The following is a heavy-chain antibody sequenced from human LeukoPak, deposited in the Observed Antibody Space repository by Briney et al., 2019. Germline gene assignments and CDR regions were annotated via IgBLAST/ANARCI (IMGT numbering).Heavy chain of an antibody. V-gene: IGHV1-69*13. D-gene: IGHD3-22*01. CDR2: IIPIFGTA. CDR3: ARVHEIVVVTGEWRGAFDI. J-gene: IGHJ3*02. Sequence: SVKVSCKASGGTLSSYAISWVRQAPGQGLEWMGGIIPIFGTANYAQKFQGRVTITADESTSTAYMELSSLRSEDTAVYYCARVHEIVVVTGEWRGAFDIWGQGTMVTVSS. CDR1: GGTLSSYA.